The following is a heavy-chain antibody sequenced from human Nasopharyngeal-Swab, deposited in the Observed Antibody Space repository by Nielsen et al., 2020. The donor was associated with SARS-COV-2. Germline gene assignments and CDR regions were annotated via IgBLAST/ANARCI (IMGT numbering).Heavy chain of an antibody. Sequence: GESLRISCAASGFTFSNAWMSWVRQASGQGLEWVGRIKSKTDGGTTDYAAPVKGRFTISRDDSKNTLYLQMNSLKTEDTAVYYCTTNYDFWSDDYYYYYMDVWGKGTTVTVSS. J-gene: IGHJ6*03. CDR1: GFTFSNAW. CDR2: IKSKTDGGTT. D-gene: IGHD3-3*01. CDR3: TTNYDFWSDDYYYYYMDV. V-gene: IGHV3-15*01.